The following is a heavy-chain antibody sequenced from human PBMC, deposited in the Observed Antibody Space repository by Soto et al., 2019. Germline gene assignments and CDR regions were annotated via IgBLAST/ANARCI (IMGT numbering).Heavy chain of an antibody. Sequence: EVQLVESGGGLVQPGGSRRLSCAVSGLTFSSSWMHWVRQAPGKGLVCVSRINVDGSATHYADSVQGRFTISRDNAKNILYLQMANLSAEDTAVYYCARDRGSYNGIFDYWGQGTLVTVSS. V-gene: IGHV3-74*01. J-gene: IGHJ4*02. D-gene: IGHD2-15*01. CDR1: GLTFSSSW. CDR3: ARDRGSYNGIFDY. CDR2: INVDGSAT.